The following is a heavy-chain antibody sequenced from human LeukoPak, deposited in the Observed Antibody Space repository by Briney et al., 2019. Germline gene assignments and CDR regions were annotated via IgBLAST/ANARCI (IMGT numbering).Heavy chain of an antibody. J-gene: IGHJ4*02. CDR1: GFTFSSYG. D-gene: IGHD1-26*01. V-gene: IGHV3-30*18. CDR2: ISYDGSNK. Sequence: PGRSLRLSCAASGFTFSSYGMHWVRQAPGKGLEWVAVISYDGSNKYYADSVKGRFTISRDNSKNTLYLQMNGLRAEDTAVYYCAKGGYSGSYYAHDYFDYWGQGTLVTVSS. CDR3: AKGGYSGSYYAHDYFDY.